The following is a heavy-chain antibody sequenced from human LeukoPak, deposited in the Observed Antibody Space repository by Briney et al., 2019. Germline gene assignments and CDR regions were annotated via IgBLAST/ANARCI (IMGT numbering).Heavy chain of an antibody. CDR3: ATHANGYFYY. Sequence: ASVKVSCKVSGYTLTQLAMHWVRQAPGKGLEWMGGFNPEDGDTIYSQSFQGRVTMTEDTSTDTAYMELSSLRSDDTAVYYGATHANGYFYYWGQGTLVTVSS. J-gene: IGHJ4*02. V-gene: IGHV1-24*01. CDR1: GYTLTQLA. CDR2: FNPEDGDT. D-gene: IGHD2-8*01.